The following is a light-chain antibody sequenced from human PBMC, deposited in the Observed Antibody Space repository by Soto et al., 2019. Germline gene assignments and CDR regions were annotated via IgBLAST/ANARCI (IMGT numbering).Light chain of an antibody. CDR3: CSYTGSSTGV. Sequence: QSVLTQPASVSGSPGQSITISCTGTSSDVGSYNLVSWYQHHPGKAPKLMIYEGSRRPSGVSNRFSGSKSGNTASLTISGLQAEDEADYYCCSYTGSSTGVFGTGTKLTVL. V-gene: IGLV2-23*01. J-gene: IGLJ1*01. CDR2: EGS. CDR1: SSDVGSYNL.